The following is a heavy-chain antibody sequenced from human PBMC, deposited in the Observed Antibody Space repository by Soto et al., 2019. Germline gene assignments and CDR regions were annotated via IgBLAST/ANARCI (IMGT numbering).Heavy chain of an antibody. V-gene: IGHV3-30-3*01. J-gene: IGHJ4*02. Sequence: QVQLVESGGGVVQPGRSLRLSCAASGFTFSSYAMHWVRQAPGKGLEWVAVISYDGSNKYYADSVKGRFTIPRDNSKNTLYLQMNSLRAEDTAVYYCARELSGYVFDYWGQGTLVTVSS. D-gene: IGHD5-12*01. CDR2: ISYDGSNK. CDR3: ARELSGYVFDY. CDR1: GFTFSSYA.